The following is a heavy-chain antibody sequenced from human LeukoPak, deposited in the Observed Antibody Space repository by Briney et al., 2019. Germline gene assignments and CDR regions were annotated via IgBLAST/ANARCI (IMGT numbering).Heavy chain of an antibody. Sequence: PGGSLTLSCAASGLIVSNNYMSWVRQAPGKGLEWVSGIYRGGSTYYADSVKGRFTISRENSKNTLYLQMNSLRAEDTAVYYCARDASANDAFDIWGQGTMVTVSS. CDR1: GLIVSNNY. V-gene: IGHV3-53*01. CDR2: IYRGGST. D-gene: IGHD1-26*01. CDR3: ARDASANDAFDI. J-gene: IGHJ3*02.